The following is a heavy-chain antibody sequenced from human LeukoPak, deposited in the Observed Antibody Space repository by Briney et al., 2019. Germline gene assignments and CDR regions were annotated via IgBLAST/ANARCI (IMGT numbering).Heavy chain of an antibody. CDR1: GFTFSSFW. Sequence: PGGSLRLSCAASGFTFSSFWMSGARQAPGKGLEWVANINQDGSETYYVDSVKGRFTISRDNAKNSLYLQMNSLRAEDTAVYYCARDIWFGELVDYWGQGSLVSVSS. J-gene: IGHJ4*02. V-gene: IGHV3-7*04. CDR3: ARDIWFGELVDY. D-gene: IGHD3-10*01. CDR2: INQDGSET.